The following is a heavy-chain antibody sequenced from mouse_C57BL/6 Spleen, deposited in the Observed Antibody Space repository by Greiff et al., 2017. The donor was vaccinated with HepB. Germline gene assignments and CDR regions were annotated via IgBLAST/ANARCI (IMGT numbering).Heavy chain of an antibody. D-gene: IGHD1-1*01. J-gene: IGHJ2*01. Sequence: VKLQESGPELVKPGASVKLSCKASGYTFTSYDINWVKQRPGQGLEWIGWIYPRDGSTKYNEKFKGKATLTVDTSSSTAYMELHSLTSEDAAVYFCARKFITTVGFYFDYWGQGTTLTVSS. CDR1: GYTFTSYD. CDR3: ARKFITTVGFYFDY. V-gene: IGHV1-85*01. CDR2: IYPRDGST.